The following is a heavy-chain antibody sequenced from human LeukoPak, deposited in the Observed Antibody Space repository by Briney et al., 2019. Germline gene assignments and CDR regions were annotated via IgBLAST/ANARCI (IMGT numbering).Heavy chain of an antibody. J-gene: IGHJ4*02. D-gene: IGHD3-22*01. Sequence: GASVKVSCKASGGPPMKFAVSWVRQAPGQGLQWMGGIVPISGPVNSAEEFQGRVTITTDESTGTAYMELTGLRYNDTAIYFCARGGTRGYYWHDFWGQGTQVTVTS. CDR1: GGPPMKFA. V-gene: IGHV1-69*05. CDR2: IVPISGPV. CDR3: ARGGTRGYYWHDF.